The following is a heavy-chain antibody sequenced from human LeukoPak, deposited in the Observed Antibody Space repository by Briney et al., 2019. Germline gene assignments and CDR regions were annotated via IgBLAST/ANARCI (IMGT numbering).Heavy chain of an antibody. CDR3: ARHLRNRMTTYFDS. CDR1: GGSTSSNTFY. CDR2: LSYSGRT. Sequence: PSETLSLTCTVSGGSTSSNTFYWGWIRQPPGKGLEWIGSLSYSGRTYYNPSLKSRVTMSADTSRSLSSLKLSSVIAADTAVYFCARHLRNRMTTYFDSWGQGSLVTVSS. V-gene: IGHV4-39*01. D-gene: IGHD4-17*01. J-gene: IGHJ4*02.